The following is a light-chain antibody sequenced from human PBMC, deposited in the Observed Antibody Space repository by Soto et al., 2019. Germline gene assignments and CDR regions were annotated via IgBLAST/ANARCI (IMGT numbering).Light chain of an antibody. CDR3: MQGTHWPHT. J-gene: IGKJ2*01. CDR2: KVS. CDR1: HSLVYGDGITY. V-gene: IGKV2-30*01. Sequence: DVVLIQSPLSLPVTLGQPASISCRSSHSLVYGDGITYLNWFHQRPGQSPRRLISKVSKRDSGVLDRFRGSGSGTDFTLHITRVEAEDAGIFYCMQGTHWPHTFGQGTRLEIK.